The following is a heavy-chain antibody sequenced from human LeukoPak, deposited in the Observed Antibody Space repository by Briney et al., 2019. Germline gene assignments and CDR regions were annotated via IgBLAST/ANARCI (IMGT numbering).Heavy chain of an antibody. D-gene: IGHD1-1*01. Sequence: PGGSLRLSCAASGFTFSSYWMSWVRQAPGKGLEWVANIKQDGSEKYYVDSVKGRFTISRDNAKSSLYLQMNSLRAEDTAVYYCARVQLERVPDYWGQGTLVTVSS. CDR3: ARVQLERVPDY. J-gene: IGHJ4*02. V-gene: IGHV3-7*01. CDR2: IKQDGSEK. CDR1: GFTFSSYW.